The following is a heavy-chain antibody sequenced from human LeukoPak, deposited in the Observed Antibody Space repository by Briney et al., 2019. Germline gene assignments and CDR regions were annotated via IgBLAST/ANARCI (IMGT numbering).Heavy chain of an antibody. V-gene: IGHV1-8*02. CDR2: MNPNSGNT. CDR1: GYTFTSYG. CDR3: AREFRRDDY. J-gene: IGHJ4*02. Sequence: ASVKVSCKASGYTFTSYGISWVRQAPGQGLEWMGWMNPNSGNTGYAQKFQGRVTMTRNTSISTAYMELSSLRSEDTAVYYCAREFRRDDYWGQGTLVTVSS.